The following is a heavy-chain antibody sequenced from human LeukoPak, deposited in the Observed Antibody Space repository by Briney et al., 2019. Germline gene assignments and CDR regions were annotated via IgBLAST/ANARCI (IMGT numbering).Heavy chain of an antibody. CDR3: AKRVVVTASAHFQH. CDR1: GFTFSSYG. V-gene: IGHV3-30*02. Sequence: GGSLRLSCAASGFTFSSYGMHWVRQAPGKGLEWVAFIRYDGSNKDCADSVKGRFTISRDNSKSTLYLQMNSLRAEDTAVYYCAKRVVVTASAHFQHWGQGTLVTVSS. CDR2: IRYDGSNK. D-gene: IGHD2-21*02. J-gene: IGHJ1*01.